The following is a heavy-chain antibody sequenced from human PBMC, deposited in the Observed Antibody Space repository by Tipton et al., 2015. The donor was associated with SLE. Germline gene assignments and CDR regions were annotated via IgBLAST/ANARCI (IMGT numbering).Heavy chain of an antibody. CDR2: IADTGSP. J-gene: IGHJ4*02. D-gene: IGHD6-19*01. CDR3: ARGPFQRWPPGAY. CDR1: GGSFSGYH. V-gene: IGHV4-34*01. Sequence: TLSLTCAVYGGSFSGYHWTWLRQPPGQGLGWIGEIADTGSPNYNPSLKSRVTLSLATSKRQFSLILNSLTAADTAVYYCARGPFQRWPPGAYWGRGTLVTVSS.